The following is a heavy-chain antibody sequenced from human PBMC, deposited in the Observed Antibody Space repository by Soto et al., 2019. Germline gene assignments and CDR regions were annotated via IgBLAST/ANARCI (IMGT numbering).Heavy chain of an antibody. J-gene: IGHJ6*03. CDR2: ITWNSGGI. V-gene: IGHV3-9*01. D-gene: IGHD4-4*01. Sequence: DVQLVESGGGLVQPGRSLRISCAASGFNFRDFAMHWVRQAPGKGLEWVSGITWNSGGIDYADSVKGRFTISRDNAKNSLYLQMNSLRAEDTALYYCAKDSGTQYYYYMDVWGRGTMVTVSS. CDR3: AKDSGTQYYYYMDV. CDR1: GFNFRDFA.